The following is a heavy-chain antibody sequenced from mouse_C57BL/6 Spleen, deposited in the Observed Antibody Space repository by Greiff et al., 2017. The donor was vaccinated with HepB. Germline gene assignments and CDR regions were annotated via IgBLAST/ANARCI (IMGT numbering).Heavy chain of an antibody. V-gene: IGHV1-82*01. J-gene: IGHJ4*01. CDR1: GYAFSSSW. D-gene: IGHD2-2*01. CDR3: AREKGYDDAMDY. CDR2: IYPGDGDT. Sequence: VQLQESGPELVKPGASVKISCKASGYAFSSSWMNWVKQRPGKGLEWIGRIYPGDGDTNYNGKFKGKATLTADKSSSTAYMQLSSLTSEDSAVYVCAREKGYDDAMDYWGQGTSVTVSS.